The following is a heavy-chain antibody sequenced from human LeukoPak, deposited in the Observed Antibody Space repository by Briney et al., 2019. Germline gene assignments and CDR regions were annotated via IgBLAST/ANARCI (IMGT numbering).Heavy chain of an antibody. Sequence: GGSLRLSCAASGFSFDDYAMHWVRQAPGKGLEWVSLITWDGDSTYYADSVKGRFTISRDNSKNYLYLQMNSLRAEDTALYYCAKGTSSWHEFDSWGQGTLVTVSS. J-gene: IGHJ4*02. D-gene: IGHD6-13*01. CDR2: ITWDGDST. V-gene: IGHV3-43D*03. CDR1: GFSFDDYA. CDR3: AKGTSSWHEFDS.